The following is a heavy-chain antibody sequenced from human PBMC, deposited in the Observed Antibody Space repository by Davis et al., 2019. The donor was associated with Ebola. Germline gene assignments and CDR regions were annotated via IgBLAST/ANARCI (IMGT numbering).Heavy chain of an antibody. Sequence: PGGSLRLSCAASGFTFSSYAMSWVRQAPGKGLEWVSAISGSGGSTYYADSVKGRFTISRDNAKNSLYLQMNSLRAEDTAVYYCARDIVVVVAASLYGMDVWGKGTTVTVSS. CDR1: GFTFSSYA. D-gene: IGHD2-15*01. J-gene: IGHJ6*04. V-gene: IGHV3-23*01. CDR3: ARDIVVVVAASLYGMDV. CDR2: ISGSGGST.